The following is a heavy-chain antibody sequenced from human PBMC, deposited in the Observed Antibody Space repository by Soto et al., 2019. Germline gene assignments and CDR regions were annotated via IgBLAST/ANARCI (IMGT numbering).Heavy chain of an antibody. Sequence: ASVKVSCKASGYTFTGYYMHWVRQAPGQGLEWMGWINPNSGGTNYAQKFQGWVTMTRDTSISTAYMELSRLRSDDTAVYYCARESARQQLAYYFDYWGQGTLVTVSS. CDR3: ARESARQQLAYYFDY. CDR1: GYTFTGYY. V-gene: IGHV1-2*04. J-gene: IGHJ4*02. D-gene: IGHD6-13*01. CDR2: INPNSGGT.